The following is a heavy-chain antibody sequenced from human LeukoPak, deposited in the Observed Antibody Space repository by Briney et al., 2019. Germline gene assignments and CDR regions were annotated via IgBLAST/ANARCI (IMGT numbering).Heavy chain of an antibody. D-gene: IGHD3-22*01. CDR1: GFTFSSYG. Sequence: GRSLRLSCAASGFTFSSYGMHWVRQAPGKGLEWVAVIWYDGSNKYYADSVKGRFTISRDNSKNTLYLQMNSLRAEDTAVYYCARGRADYYDSRCTLIWGQWTM. CDR2: IWYDGSNK. V-gene: IGHV3-33*01. J-gene: IGHJ3*02. CDR3: ARGRADYYDSRCTLI.